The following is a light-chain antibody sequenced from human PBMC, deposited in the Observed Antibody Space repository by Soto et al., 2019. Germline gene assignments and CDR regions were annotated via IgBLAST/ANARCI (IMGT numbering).Light chain of an antibody. V-gene: IGKV3-11*01. CDR1: QSVSSY. CDR2: DAS. Sequence: EIVLTQSPATLSLSPGERATLSCRASQSVSSYLAWYQQKPGQAPRLLIYDASNSATGIPARFSGSGSGTDFTLTIRSLEPEDFAVYYCQQRSNWPPVTFGQGTRLEIK. J-gene: IGKJ5*01. CDR3: QQRSNWPPVT.